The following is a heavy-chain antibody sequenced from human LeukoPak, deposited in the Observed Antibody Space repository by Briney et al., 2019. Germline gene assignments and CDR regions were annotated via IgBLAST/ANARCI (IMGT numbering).Heavy chain of an antibody. CDR3: AKEYEAYCGGACYSFFDY. J-gene: IGHJ4*02. CDR2: ISYDGSNK. D-gene: IGHD2-21*02. V-gene: IGHV3-30*18. Sequence: PGGSLRLSCAASGFTFNSYGMNWIRQAPGKGLEWMAVISYDGSNKYYAGAVKGRFTISRDNSKNTVNLQMNSLRAEDTAVYYCAKEYEAYCGGACYSFFDYWGQGTLVTVSS. CDR1: GFTFNSYG.